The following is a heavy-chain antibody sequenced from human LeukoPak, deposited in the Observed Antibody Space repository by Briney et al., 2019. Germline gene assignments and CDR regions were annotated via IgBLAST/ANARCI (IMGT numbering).Heavy chain of an antibody. CDR1: GFTVSSNY. Sequence: PGGSLRLSCAASGFTVSSNYMSWVRQAPGKGLEWVSVIYSGGSTYYADSVKGRFTISRDNSKNTLYLQMNSLRAEDTAVYYCARDIATTNWNGPPKDYWGQGTLVTVSS. D-gene: IGHD1-20*01. V-gene: IGHV3-53*01. CDR2: IYSGGST. CDR3: ARDIATTNWNGPPKDY. J-gene: IGHJ4*02.